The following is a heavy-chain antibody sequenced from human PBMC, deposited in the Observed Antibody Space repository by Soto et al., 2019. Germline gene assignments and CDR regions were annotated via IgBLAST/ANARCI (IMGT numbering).Heavy chain of an antibody. Sequence: GVSLRLSCAASGFTFSSYAMRWVRQAPGKGLEWVGFIWYDGSNTFYAESVKGRFTISRDNSKNTVYLQINALRAEDTAVYYCARDFSMVIVAPGYWGQGTLVTVSS. CDR3: ARDFSMVIVAPGY. V-gene: IGHV3-33*01. J-gene: IGHJ4*02. D-gene: IGHD5-12*01. CDR1: GFTFSSYA. CDR2: IWYDGSNT.